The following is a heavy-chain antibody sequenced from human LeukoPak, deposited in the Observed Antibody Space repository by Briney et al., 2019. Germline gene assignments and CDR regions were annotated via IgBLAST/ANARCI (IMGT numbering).Heavy chain of an antibody. CDR1: GYTFTSYG. J-gene: IGHJ4*02. Sequence: GASVKVSCKASGYTFTSYGISWVRQAPGQGLEWMGWISAYNGNTNYAQKLQGRVTMTTDTSTSTAYMELRSLRSDDTAVYYCAREGDYYGSGKGEGTFDYWGQGTLVTVSS. D-gene: IGHD3-10*01. CDR3: AREGDYYGSGKGEGTFDY. CDR2: ISAYNGNT. V-gene: IGHV1-18*01.